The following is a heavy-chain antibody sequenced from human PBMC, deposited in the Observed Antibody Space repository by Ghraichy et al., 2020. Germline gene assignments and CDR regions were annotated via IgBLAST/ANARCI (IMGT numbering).Heavy chain of an antibody. V-gene: IGHV4-61*01. CDR3: ARGSHLGSIAAAVNGVWYFDY. J-gene: IGHJ4*02. CDR2: ISFSGST. CDR1: GGSVSSGSFF. Sequence: SETLSLTCTVSGGSVSSGSFFWNWIRQPPGKGLEWIGYISFSGSTHYNPSLKSRLTIPVDTSKNQFSLKLSSVTAADTAVYYCARGSHLGSIAAAVNGVWYFDYWGQGTLVTVSS. D-gene: IGHD6-13*01.